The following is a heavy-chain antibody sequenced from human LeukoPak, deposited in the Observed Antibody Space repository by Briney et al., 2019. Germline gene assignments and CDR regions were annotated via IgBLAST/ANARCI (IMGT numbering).Heavy chain of an antibody. J-gene: IGHJ6*04. CDR1: GFTFSSYS. Sequence: GGSLRLSCAASGFTFSSYSMNWVRQAPGKGLEWVSSIGSSSSYIYYADSVKGRFTISRDNAKNSLYLQMNSLRVEDTAVYYCARDRLYCSSTSCYEGSDVWGKGTTVTVSS. V-gene: IGHV3-21*01. D-gene: IGHD2-2*01. CDR2: IGSSSSYI. CDR3: ARDRLYCSSTSCYEGSDV.